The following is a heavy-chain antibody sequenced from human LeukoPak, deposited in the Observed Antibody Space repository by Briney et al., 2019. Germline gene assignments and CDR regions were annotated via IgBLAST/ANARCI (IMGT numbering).Heavy chain of an antibody. CDR1: GFTFDDYA. Sequence: PGGSLRLSCAASGFTFDDYAMHWVRQAPGKGLEWVSGISWNSGSIGYAGSVKGRFTISRDNAKNSLYLQMNSLRAEDTALYYCAKAKSLYYDSSGYLDYWGQGTLVTVSS. J-gene: IGHJ4*02. CDR2: ISWNSGSI. D-gene: IGHD3-22*01. V-gene: IGHV3-9*01. CDR3: AKAKSLYYDSSGYLDY.